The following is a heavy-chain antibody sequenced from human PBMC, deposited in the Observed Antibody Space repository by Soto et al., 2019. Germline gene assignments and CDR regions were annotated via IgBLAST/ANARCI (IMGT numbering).Heavy chain of an antibody. CDR2: IWYDGSNK. D-gene: IGHD5-18*01. CDR3: ARVVGYSYGFFDY. J-gene: IGHJ4*02. V-gene: IGHV3-33*01. CDR1: GFTFSGYG. Sequence: GGSLRLSCAASGFTFSGYGMHWVRQAPGKGLEWVAVIWYDGSNKYYADSVKGRFTISRDNSKNTLYLQMNSLRAEDTAVYYCARVVGYSYGFFDYWGQGTLVTVSS.